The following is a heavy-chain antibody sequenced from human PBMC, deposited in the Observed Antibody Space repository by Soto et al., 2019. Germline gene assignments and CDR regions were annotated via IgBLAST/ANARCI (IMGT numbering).Heavy chain of an antibody. Sequence: SVKVSCKASGGTFSSYAISWVRQAPGQGLEWMGGIIPIFGTANYAQKFQGRVTITADESTSTAYMELSSLRSEDTAVYYCAREWNPLNWFDPWGQGTLVTVSS. D-gene: IGHD1-1*01. V-gene: IGHV1-69*13. CDR3: AREWNPLNWFDP. CDR1: GGTFSSYA. J-gene: IGHJ5*02. CDR2: IIPIFGTA.